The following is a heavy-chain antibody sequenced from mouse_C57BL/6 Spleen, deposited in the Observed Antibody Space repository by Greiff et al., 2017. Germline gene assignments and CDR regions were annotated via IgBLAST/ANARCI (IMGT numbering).Heavy chain of an antibody. CDR1: GYAFSSYW. Sequence: QVQLQQSGAELVKPGASVKISCKASGYAFSSYWMNWVKQRPGKGLEWIGQIYPGDGDTNYNGKFKGKATLTADKSSSTAYMQLSSLTSEDSAVYFCARGKDSVYAMDYWGQGTSVTVSS. J-gene: IGHJ4*01. CDR3: ARGKDSVYAMDY. V-gene: IGHV1-80*01. CDR2: IYPGDGDT.